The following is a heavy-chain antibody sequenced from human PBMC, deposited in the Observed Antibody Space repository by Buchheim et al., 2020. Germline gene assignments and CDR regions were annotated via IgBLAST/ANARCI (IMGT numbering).Heavy chain of an antibody. Sequence: EVQLLESGGGLVQPGGSLRLSYAVSGFTFSSYAMSWVRQAPGKGLERVSGISGSGVYTYYVDSVKGRFTISRDNSQTTLYLQMNSLRAEDTAVYYCAKVSSGSSMSPVDYWGHGTL. V-gene: IGHV3-23*01. J-gene: IGHJ4*01. CDR1: GFTFSSYA. CDR3: AKVSSGSSMSPVDY. D-gene: IGHD6-19*01. CDR2: ISGSGVYT.